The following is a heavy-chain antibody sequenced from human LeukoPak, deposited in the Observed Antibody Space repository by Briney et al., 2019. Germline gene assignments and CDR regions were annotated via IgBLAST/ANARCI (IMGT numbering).Heavy chain of an antibody. CDR3: ARNPSSGAYFDY. V-gene: IGHV3-13*01. CDR1: GFTFSSYD. J-gene: IGHJ4*02. Sequence: GGSLRLSCAASGFTFSSYDMHWVRQATGKGPEWVSAIGTAGDTYYPGSVKGRFTISRENAKNSLFLQMNSLRAGDTAVYYCARNPSSGAYFDYWGQGTLVTVSS. D-gene: IGHD3-22*01. CDR2: IGTAGDT.